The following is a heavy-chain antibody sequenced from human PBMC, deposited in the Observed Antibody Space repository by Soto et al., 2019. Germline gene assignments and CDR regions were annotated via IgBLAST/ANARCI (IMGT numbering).Heavy chain of an antibody. J-gene: IGHJ5*02. CDR3: ASYQTYYYGSGSYLRFDP. D-gene: IGHD3-10*01. V-gene: IGHV4-30-4*01. Sequence: SETLSLTCTVSCGSISSGDYYWSWIRQPPGKGLEWIGYIYYSGSTYYNPSLKSRVTISVDTSKNQFSLKLSSVTAADTAVYYCASYQTYYYGSGSYLRFDPWGQGTLVTVSS. CDR1: CGSISSGDYY. CDR2: IYYSGST.